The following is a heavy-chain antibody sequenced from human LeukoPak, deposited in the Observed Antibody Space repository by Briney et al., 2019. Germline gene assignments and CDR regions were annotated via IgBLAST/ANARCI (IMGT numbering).Heavy chain of an antibody. CDR2: ISSSSSTI. Sequence: GGSLRLSCAASGFTFSSYSMNWVRQAPGKGLEWVSYISSSSSTIYYADSVKGRFTISRDNAKNSLYLQMNSLRAEDTAVYYCASVQYYYDTSGGGYWGQGTLVTVSS. D-gene: IGHD3-22*01. CDR3: ASVQYYYDTSGGGY. J-gene: IGHJ4*02. CDR1: GFTFSSYS. V-gene: IGHV3-48*01.